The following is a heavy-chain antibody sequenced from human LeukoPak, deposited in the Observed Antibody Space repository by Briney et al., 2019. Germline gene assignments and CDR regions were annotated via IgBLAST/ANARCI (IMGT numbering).Heavy chain of an antibody. V-gene: IGHV1-18*01. CDR2: ISAYNGNT. D-gene: IGHD6-19*01. CDR1: GYTFTSYG. Sequence: ASVKVSCKASGYTFTSYGISWVRQAPGQGLEWMGWISAYNGNTNYAQKLQGRVTMTTDTSTSTAYMELRSLRSDDTAVYYCARDSRQWLVALPDYWGQGTLVTVSS. J-gene: IGHJ4*02. CDR3: ARDSRQWLVALPDY.